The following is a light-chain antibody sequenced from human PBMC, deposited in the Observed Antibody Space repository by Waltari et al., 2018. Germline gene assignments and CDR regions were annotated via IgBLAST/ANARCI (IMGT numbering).Light chain of an antibody. CDR1: TPTIGTNY. V-gene: IGLV1-51*01. CDR3: ATWDTSLSGGV. CDR2: AND. Sequence: HSMFTQPPSVSAPPAQEVPISCSGTTPTIGTNYAPWYQQVPGTAPKLPIYANDERPSGMPDRFSGSKSGTSATLDITGLQTGDEADYYCATWDTSLSGGVFGGGTKLTVL. J-gene: IGLJ2*01.